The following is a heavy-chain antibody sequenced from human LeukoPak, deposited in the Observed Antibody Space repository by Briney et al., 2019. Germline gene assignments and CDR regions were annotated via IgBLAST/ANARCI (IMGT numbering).Heavy chain of an antibody. CDR2: IHHSGST. D-gene: IGHD6-6*01. V-gene: IGHV4-34*01. CDR3: ARRPNPANIAARQRAFDF. CDR1: GGPFSGYF. Sequence: SETLSLTCAVYGGPFSGYFWSWIRQSPGKGLEWTGDIHHSGSTNSNPSLKSRLTMSIDTSKNQFSLKLNSVTAADTAIYYCARRPNPANIAARQRAFDFWGQGTLVTVSS. J-gene: IGHJ3*01.